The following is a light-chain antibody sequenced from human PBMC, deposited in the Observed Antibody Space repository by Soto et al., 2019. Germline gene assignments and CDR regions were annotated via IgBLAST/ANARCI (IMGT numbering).Light chain of an antibody. CDR3: QVWDSSTVV. CDR2: RDT. CDR1: NIGSKN. J-gene: IGLJ3*02. V-gene: IGLV3-9*01. Sequence: SYELTQPLSVSVALGQTARITRGGNNIGSKNVHWYQLNPGQAPVLVIYRDTNRPSGIPERFSGCNSGNTATLAISGAQVGDDADYYCQVWDSSTVVFGGGTKLTVL.